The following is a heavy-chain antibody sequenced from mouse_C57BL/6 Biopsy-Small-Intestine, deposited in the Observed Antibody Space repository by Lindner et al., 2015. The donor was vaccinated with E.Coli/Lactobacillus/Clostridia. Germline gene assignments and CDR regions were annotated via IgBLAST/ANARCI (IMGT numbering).Heavy chain of an antibody. D-gene: IGHD2-10*01. V-gene: IGHV1-84*02. Sequence: SVKVSCKASGYTFTNYAMHWVRQAPGQRLEWMGWINTGKGKTKYAEKFQGRVTFTGDTSASTVYMELSSLRSEDTAVYYCARDVANDAYFYYYMDVWGKGTTVTVSS. J-gene: IGHJ1*03. CDR2: INTGKGKT. CDR3: ARDVANDAYFYYYMDV. CDR1: GYTFTNYA.